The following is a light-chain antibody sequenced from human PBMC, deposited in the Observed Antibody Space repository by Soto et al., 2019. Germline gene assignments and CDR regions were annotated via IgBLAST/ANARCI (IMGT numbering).Light chain of an antibody. CDR3: QSYDTSLSGYV. J-gene: IGLJ1*01. V-gene: IGLV1-40*01. Sequence: VLTQPPSVSGAPGQRVTISCTGSSSNIGAGYDVHWYQHLPGSVPKLLMYANSNRPSGVPDRFSGSKSGTSASLAITGLQAEDEADYYCQSYDTSLSGYVFGTGTKLTVL. CDR2: ANS. CDR1: SSNIGAGYD.